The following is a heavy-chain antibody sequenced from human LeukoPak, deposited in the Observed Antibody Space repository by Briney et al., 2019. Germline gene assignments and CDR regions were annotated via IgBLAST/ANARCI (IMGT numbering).Heavy chain of an antibody. D-gene: IGHD3-9*01. CDR1: GGSVSSGSYN. J-gene: IGHJ5*02. Sequence: SETLSLTCTVSGGSVSSGSYNWSWIRQPPGKGLEWIGYIYYSGSTNYNPSLKSRVTISVDTSKNQFSLKLSSVTAADTAVYYCAGDYDILTGYLSWGQGTLVTVSS. CDR3: AGDYDILTGYLS. CDR2: IYYSGST. V-gene: IGHV4-61*01.